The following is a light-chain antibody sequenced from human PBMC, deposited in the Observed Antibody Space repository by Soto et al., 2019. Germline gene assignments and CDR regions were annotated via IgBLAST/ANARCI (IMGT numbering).Light chain of an antibody. J-gene: IGKJ2*01. CDR2: LVS. Sequence: DIVMTQSPLSLPVTPGEPASISCRSSQSLLHSTGYNYLDWYLQKPGQAPQLLIYLVSNRASGVHDSVSGNGSGADFALKSSRVEAEDVGVYYCIQVLRSPHTFGQGTKLEIK. CDR1: QSLLHSTGYNY. CDR3: IQVLRSPHT. V-gene: IGKV2-28*01.